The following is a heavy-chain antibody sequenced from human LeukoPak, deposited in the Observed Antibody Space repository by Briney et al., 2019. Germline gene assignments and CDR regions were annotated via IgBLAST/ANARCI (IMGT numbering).Heavy chain of an antibody. CDR1: GDSMNSGNYY. D-gene: IGHD5/OR15-5a*01. V-gene: IGHV4-61*02. CDR2: IYTSGST. CDR3: ARGVSTITADY. Sequence: TLSLTCTVSGDSMNSGNYYWNWLRQPAGRGLEWIGRIYTSGSTNYYPSLKTRVSMSVDTSKNQFSLKLDSVTAADTAVYYCARGVSTITADYWGQGALATVSS. J-gene: IGHJ4*02.